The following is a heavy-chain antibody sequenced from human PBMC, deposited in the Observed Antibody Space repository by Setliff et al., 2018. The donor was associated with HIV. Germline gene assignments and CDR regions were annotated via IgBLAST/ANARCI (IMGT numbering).Heavy chain of an antibody. CDR2: INPNSGNT. Sequence: VASVKVSCKASGYTFTSNYDVNWVRLAAGQGLEWLGWINPNSGNTGYAQKFQGRVTVTRDTSINTAYMELSSLRSDDAAVYYCARQLSNSLESWGQGTPVTVSS. D-gene: IGHD1-1*01. CDR3: ARQLSNSLES. CDR1: GYTFTSNYD. J-gene: IGHJ4*02. V-gene: IGHV1-8*01.